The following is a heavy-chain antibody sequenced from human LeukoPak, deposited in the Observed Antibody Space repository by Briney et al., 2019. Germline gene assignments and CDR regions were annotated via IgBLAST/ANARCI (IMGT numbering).Heavy chain of an antibody. J-gene: IGHJ6*03. CDR3: ARGIMTPYYMDV. Sequence: GGSLRLSCAASGFTFSSYSMNWVRQAPGKGLEWDSFVSSSSSYIYYADSVKGRFTISRDNAKKSLSLQMNSLRAEDTAVYYCARGIMTPYYMDVWGKGTTVSVSS. CDR1: GFTFSSYS. D-gene: IGHD3-16*01. V-gene: IGHV3-21*01. CDR2: VSSSSSYI.